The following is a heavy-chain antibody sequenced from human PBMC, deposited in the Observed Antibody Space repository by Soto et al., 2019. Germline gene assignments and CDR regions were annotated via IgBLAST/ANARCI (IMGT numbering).Heavy chain of an antibody. CDR3: LNVTTVIAFSHY. CDR1: GFTFSGSA. CDR2: IRSKPNNYAT. V-gene: IGHV3-73*02. D-gene: IGHD4-17*01. Sequence: EVQLVESGGGLVQPGGSLKLSCAASGFTFSGSAMHWVRQASGKGLEWVGRIRSKPNNYATEDGASVKGRFAISRDDSGNTAYLQITSLKNEDTAVYYCLNVTTVIAFSHYWGRGSLVTVSS. J-gene: IGHJ4*02.